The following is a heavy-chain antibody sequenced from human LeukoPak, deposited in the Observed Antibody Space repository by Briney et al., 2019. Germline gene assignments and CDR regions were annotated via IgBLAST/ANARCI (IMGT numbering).Heavy chain of an antibody. D-gene: IGHD4-17*01. V-gene: IGHV3-23*01. J-gene: IGHJ4*02. CDR2: ISGSGGST. CDR1: GFTFSSYA. CDR3: ANAPGDYDGY. Sequence: GGSLRRSCAASGFTFSSYAMSWVRQAPGNGLEWVSAISGSGGSTYYADSVKVRFTIPRDNSKNTLYLQMHSLRAEDTAVYYCANAPGDYDGYWGQGTLVTVSS.